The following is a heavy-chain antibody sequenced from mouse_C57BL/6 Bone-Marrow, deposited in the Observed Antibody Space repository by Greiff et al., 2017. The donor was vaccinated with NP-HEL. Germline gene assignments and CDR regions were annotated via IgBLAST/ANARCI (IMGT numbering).Heavy chain of an antibody. CDR3: ARNEIYYDYAWFAY. D-gene: IGHD2-4*01. J-gene: IGHJ3*01. CDR2: IWSGGST. Sequence: VQLVESGPGLVQPSQSLSITCTVSGFSLTSYGVHWVRQSPGKGLEWLGVIWSGGSTDYNAAFISRLSISKDNSKSQVFFKMNSLQADDTAIYYCARNEIYYDYAWFAYWGQGTLVTVSA. CDR1: GFSLTSYG. V-gene: IGHV2-2*01.